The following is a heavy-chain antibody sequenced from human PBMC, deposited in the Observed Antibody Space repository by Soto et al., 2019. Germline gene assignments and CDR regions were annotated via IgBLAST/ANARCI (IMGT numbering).Heavy chain of an antibody. CDR2: ISYDGSNK. Sequence: QVQLVESGGGVVQPGRSLRLSCAASGFTFSSYGMHWVRQAPGKGLEWVAVISYDGSNKYYAYSVKGRFTISRDNSKNTLYLQMNSLRAEDTAVYYCAKARGSYSSYLYYFDYWGQGTLVTVSS. J-gene: IGHJ4*02. CDR1: GFTFSSYG. D-gene: IGHD6-6*01. CDR3: AKARGSYSSYLYYFDY. V-gene: IGHV3-30*18.